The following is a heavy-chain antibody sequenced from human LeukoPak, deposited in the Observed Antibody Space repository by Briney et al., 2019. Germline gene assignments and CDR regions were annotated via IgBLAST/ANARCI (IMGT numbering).Heavy chain of an antibody. CDR3: AKFDGVQLWLPYYYYYMDV. Sequence: PGGSLRLSCAASGFTFSSYAMSWVRQAPGKGLEWVSAISGSGGSTHYADSVKGRFTISRDNSKNTLYLQMNSLRAEDTAVYYCAKFDGVQLWLPYYYYYMDVWGKGTTVTVSS. CDR2: ISGSGGST. D-gene: IGHD5-18*01. CDR1: GFTFSSYA. J-gene: IGHJ6*03. V-gene: IGHV3-23*01.